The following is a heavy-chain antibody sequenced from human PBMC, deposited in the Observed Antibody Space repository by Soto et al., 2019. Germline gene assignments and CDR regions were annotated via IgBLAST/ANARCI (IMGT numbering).Heavy chain of an antibody. Sequence: QVQLVQSGAEVKKPGASVEVSGKASGYTFTTYYIHCVRHAPGQGLEWMGVINPGGVSTKYAQKFQDRVTMTSDTSTSTVYMDLSSLRSEDTAVYFCARGGNGDNVGYWYFDLWGRGTLVTVSP. D-gene: IGHD4-17*01. J-gene: IGHJ2*01. CDR2: INPGGVST. CDR3: ARGGNGDNVGYWYFDL. CDR1: GYTFTTYY. V-gene: IGHV1-46*01.